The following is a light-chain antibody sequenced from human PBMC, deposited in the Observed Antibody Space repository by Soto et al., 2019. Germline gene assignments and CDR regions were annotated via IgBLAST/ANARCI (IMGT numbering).Light chain of an antibody. J-gene: IGLJ1*01. CDR1: RANIGLNY. CDR3: AAWDDSLSGPV. Sequence: SVLSQPPSASGTPGQRVTISCSGSRANIGLNYVCWFQQVPGRAPKLLIYRNNQRPSGVPDRFSGSKSDTSASLAISGLRSEDEADYYCAAWDDSLSGPVFGTGTKVTVL. CDR2: RNN. V-gene: IGLV1-47*01.